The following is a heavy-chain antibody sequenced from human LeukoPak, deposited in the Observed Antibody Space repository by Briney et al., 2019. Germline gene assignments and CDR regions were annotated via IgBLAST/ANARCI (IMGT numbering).Heavy chain of an antibody. CDR2: IYHSGST. V-gene: IGHV4-38-2*02. D-gene: IGHD3-22*01. Sequence: PSETPSLTCTVSGYSISSAYYWGWIRQPPGKGLEWIGSIYHSGSTYYNPSLKSRVTISVDTSKNQFSLNLSSVTAADTAVYYCARGVTMIGRLRFHPWGQGTLVTVSS. J-gene: IGHJ5*02. CDR3: ARGVTMIGRLRFHP. CDR1: GYSISSAYY.